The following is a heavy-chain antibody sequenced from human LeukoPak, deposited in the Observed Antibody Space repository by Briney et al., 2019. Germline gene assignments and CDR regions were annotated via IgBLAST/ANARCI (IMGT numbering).Heavy chain of an antibody. J-gene: IGHJ4*02. CDR3: ARGSIPDY. CDR1: GFTFSTYS. D-gene: IGHD2-21*01. Sequence: GGSLRLSCAASGFTFSTYSMNRVRQAPGKGLEWVSSISSGSSYIYYADSVKGRFTISRDNAKNSLYLRMSSLRADDTAVYYCARGSIPDYWGQGTLVTVSS. CDR2: ISSGSSYI. V-gene: IGHV3-21*01.